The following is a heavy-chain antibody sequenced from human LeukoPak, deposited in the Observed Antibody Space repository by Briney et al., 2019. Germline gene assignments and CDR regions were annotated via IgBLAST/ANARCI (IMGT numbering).Heavy chain of an antibody. CDR2: ISAYNGNT. V-gene: IGHV1-18*01. CDR3: ARVVVRGWFDP. CDR1: GYTFNSYG. Sequence: ASVKVSCKASGYTFNSYGISWVRQAPGQGLEWIGWISAYNGNTNYAQKLQGRVTMTTDTSTSTAYMELRSLRSDDTAVYYCARVVVRGWFDPWGQGTLVTVSS. J-gene: IGHJ5*02. D-gene: IGHD2-15*01.